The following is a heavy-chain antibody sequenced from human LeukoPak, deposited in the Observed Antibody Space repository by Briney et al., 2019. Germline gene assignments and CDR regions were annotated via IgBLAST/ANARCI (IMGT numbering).Heavy chain of an antibody. D-gene: IGHD3-22*01. CDR2: ISTSSSYI. J-gene: IGHJ4*02. V-gene: IGHV3-21*01. CDR3: ARDHRGSPNYDSSGPLDY. CDR1: GFTFSSYS. Sequence: GGSLRLSCAASGFTFSSYSMNWVRQAPGKGLEWVSSISTSSSYIYYADSVRGRFTISRDNAKNSLYLQMNSLRAEDTAVYYCARDHRGSPNYDSSGPLDYWGQGTLVTVSS.